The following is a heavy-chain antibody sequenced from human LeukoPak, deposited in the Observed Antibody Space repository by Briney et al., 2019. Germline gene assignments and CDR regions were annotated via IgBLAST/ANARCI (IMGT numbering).Heavy chain of an antibody. CDR2: IYTSGST. D-gene: IGHD5-24*01. CDR1: GGSISSYY. Sequence: SETLSLTCTVSGGSISSYYWSWIRQPAGKGLEWIGRIYTSGSTNYNPSLKSRVTMSVDTSKNQFSLKLSCVTAADTAVYYCARVGRDGYNYYYFDYWGQGTLVTVSS. V-gene: IGHV4-4*07. CDR3: ARVGRDGYNYYYFDY. J-gene: IGHJ4*02.